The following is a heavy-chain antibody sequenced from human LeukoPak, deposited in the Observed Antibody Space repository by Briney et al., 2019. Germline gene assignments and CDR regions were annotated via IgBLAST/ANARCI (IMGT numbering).Heavy chain of an antibody. CDR1: GFTFDDYG. V-gene: IGHV3-20*04. D-gene: IGHD3-16*01. CDR2: INWNGGST. J-gene: IGHJ4*02. CDR3: ATDMTATGGLGY. Sequence: GGSLRLSCAASGFTFDDYGMSWVRQAPGKGLEWVSGINWNGGSTGYADSVKGRFTISRDNAKNSLYLQMNGLRAEDTAVYYCATDMTATGGLGYWGQGTLVTVSS.